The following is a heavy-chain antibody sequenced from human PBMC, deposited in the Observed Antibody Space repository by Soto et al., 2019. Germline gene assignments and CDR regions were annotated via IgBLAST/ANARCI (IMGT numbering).Heavy chain of an antibody. D-gene: IGHD5-18*01. CDR3: ARVGQLGYSYGYGNWFDP. CDR1: GYTFTSYG. Sequence: QVQLVQSGAEVKKPGASVKVSCKASGYTFTSYGISWVRQAPGQGLEWMGWISAYSGNTNYAQKLQGRVTMTTDTSTSTAYMELRSLRSDDTAVYYCARVGQLGYSYGYGNWFDPWGQGTLVTVSS. J-gene: IGHJ5*02. CDR2: ISAYSGNT. V-gene: IGHV1-18*01.